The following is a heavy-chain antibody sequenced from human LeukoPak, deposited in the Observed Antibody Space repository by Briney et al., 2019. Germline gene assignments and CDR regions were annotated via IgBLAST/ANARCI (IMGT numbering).Heavy chain of an antibody. CDR3: ARVYYGSGSYYKKGNFFDY. Sequence: SETLSLTCAVYGGSFSGYYWSWIRQPPGKGLEWIGEINHSGSTNYNPSLKSRVTISVDTSKNQFSLKLSYVTAADTAVYYCARVYYGSGSYYKKGNFFDYWGQGTLVTVSS. V-gene: IGHV4-34*01. CDR2: INHSGST. D-gene: IGHD3-10*01. CDR1: GGSFSGYY. J-gene: IGHJ4*02.